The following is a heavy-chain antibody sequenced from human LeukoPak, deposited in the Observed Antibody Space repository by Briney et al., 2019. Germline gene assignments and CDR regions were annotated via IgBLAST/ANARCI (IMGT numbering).Heavy chain of an antibody. D-gene: IGHD3-22*01. Sequence: GGSLRLSCVGSGFTFSNGWLNWVRQAPGKGPEWVGRILSKVGGETTDYAAPVKGRFIISRDDSKNTLYLQMDSLKTEDTAVYYCTVNLVVAAIGYWGQGTLVTVSS. J-gene: IGHJ4*02. V-gene: IGHV3-15*07. CDR2: ILSKVGGETT. CDR3: TVNLVVAAIGY. CDR1: GFTFSNGW.